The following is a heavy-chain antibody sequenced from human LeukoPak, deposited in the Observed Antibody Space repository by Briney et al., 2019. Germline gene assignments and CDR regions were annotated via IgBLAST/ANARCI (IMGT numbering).Heavy chain of an antibody. D-gene: IGHD1-26*01. CDR1: GFTFSSYG. V-gene: IGHV3-33*06. Sequence: GRSLRLSCAASGFTFSSYGMHWVRQAPGKGLEWVALVWYDGTTKHYADSVRGRFTISRDNSKNTLHLQMNGLRAEDTAIYYCAKVPYSGSYHDYFFDSWGQGTLVTVSS. CDR3: AKVPYSGSYHDYFFDS. J-gene: IGHJ4*02. CDR2: VWYDGTTK.